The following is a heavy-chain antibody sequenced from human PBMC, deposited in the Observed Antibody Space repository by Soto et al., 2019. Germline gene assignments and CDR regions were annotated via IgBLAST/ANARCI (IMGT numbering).Heavy chain of an antibody. CDR3: AKRTILTSSSRGFFDY. CDR1: GFTFSNYA. V-gene: IGHV3-23*01. D-gene: IGHD6-6*01. Sequence: EGSLRLSCAASGFTFSNYAMSCVRQAPGKGLEWVSGISGSGGSSYYADSVKGRFTISRDNSENTLYLQMNDLRVEDTAVYYCAKRTILTSSSRGFFDYWGQGTLVTVSS. CDR2: ISGSGGSS. J-gene: IGHJ4*02.